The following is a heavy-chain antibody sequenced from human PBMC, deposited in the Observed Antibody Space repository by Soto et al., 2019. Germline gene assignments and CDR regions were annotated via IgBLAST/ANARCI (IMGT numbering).Heavy chain of an antibody. J-gene: IGHJ4*02. CDR3: TTESIAAAATDY. Sequence: GGSLRLSCAASGFTFSNAWMNWVRQAPGKGLEWVGRIKSKTDGGTTDYAAPVKGRFPISRDDSKNTLYLQMNSLKTEDTAVYYCTTESIAAAATDYWGQGTLVTVSS. V-gene: IGHV3-15*07. CDR1: GFTFSNAW. D-gene: IGHD6-13*01. CDR2: IKSKTDGGTT.